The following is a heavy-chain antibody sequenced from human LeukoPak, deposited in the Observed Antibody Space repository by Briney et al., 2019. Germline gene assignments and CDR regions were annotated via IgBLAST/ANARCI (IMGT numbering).Heavy chain of an antibody. CDR3: AKDAAETKGHYYGAGTYYQSSFDY. V-gene: IGHV3-30*18. CDR1: GFTFSSYG. Sequence: GRSLRLSCAASGFTFSSYGIHWVRQAPGKGLEWVARISYDGSNQYYADSVKGRVIISRDNSKNTLYLQMNSLRAEDTAIYYCAKDAAETKGHYYGAGTYYQSSFDYWGQGTLVTVSS. J-gene: IGHJ4*02. CDR2: ISYDGSNQ. D-gene: IGHD3-10*01.